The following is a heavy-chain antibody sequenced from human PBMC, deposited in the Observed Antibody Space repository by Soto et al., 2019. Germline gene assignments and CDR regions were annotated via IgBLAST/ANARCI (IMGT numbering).Heavy chain of an antibody. V-gene: IGHV2-5*02. D-gene: IGHD6-25*01. CDR1: GFSLSTIGVA. J-gene: IGHJ4*02. Sequence: QITLKESGPTLVRPTQTLTLTCTFSGFSLSTIGVAVAWIRQPPGGALKWLALIYWDDDKRYNPCLKSRLTIPKDTSKDQVVLTMSTMGPMDTATYFCAHSQRGPRDFWGPGILVTVSS. CDR2: IYWDDDK. CDR3: AHSQRGPRDF.